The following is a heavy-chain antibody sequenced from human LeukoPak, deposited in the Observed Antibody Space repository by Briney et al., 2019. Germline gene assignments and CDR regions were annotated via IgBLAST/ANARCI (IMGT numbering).Heavy chain of an antibody. J-gene: IGHJ4*02. V-gene: IGHV3-33*08. CDR2: IWYDGSNK. D-gene: IGHD6-19*01. CDR3: ARDGGAVAGTL. CDR1: GFTFSSYA. Sequence: GGSLRLSCAASGFTFSSYAMHWVRQAPGKGLEWVAVIWYDGSNKYYADSVKGRFTISRDNSKNTLYLQMNSLRAEDTAVYYCARDGGAVAGTLWGQGTLVTISS.